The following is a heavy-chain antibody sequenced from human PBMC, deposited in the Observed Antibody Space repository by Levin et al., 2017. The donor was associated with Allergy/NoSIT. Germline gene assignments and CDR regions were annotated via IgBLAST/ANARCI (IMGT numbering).Heavy chain of an antibody. V-gene: IGHV3-23*01. D-gene: IGHD6-13*01. Sequence: ETLSLTCAASGFTFSSYAMTWVRQPAGKGLEWVSSISGGGGNTYYAESVKGRFTISRDNSKNTLYLQMNSLRAEDTAVYYCAKEYSNRWYFQWGQGTLVTVSS. CDR1: GFTFSSYA. J-gene: IGHJ4*02. CDR2: ISGGGGNT. CDR3: AKEYSNRWYFQ.